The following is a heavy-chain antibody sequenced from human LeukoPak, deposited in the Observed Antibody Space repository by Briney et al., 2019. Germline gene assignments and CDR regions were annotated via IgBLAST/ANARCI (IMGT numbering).Heavy chain of an antibody. J-gene: IGHJ6*03. D-gene: IGHD6-19*01. CDR1: GFTFSSYA. CDR2: ISGSGGST. V-gene: IGHV3-23*01. Sequence: GGSLRLSCAASGFTFSSYAMSWVRQAPGKGLECVSAISGSGGSTYYADSVKGRFTISRDNSKNTLYLQMNSLRAEDTAVYYCARLYSSGWYSYYYYMDVWGKGTTVTISS. CDR3: ARLYSSGWYSYYYYMDV.